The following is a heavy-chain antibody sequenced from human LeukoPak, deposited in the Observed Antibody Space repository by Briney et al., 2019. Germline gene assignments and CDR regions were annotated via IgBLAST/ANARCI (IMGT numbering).Heavy chain of an antibody. V-gene: IGHV3-72*01. Sequence: GGSLRLSCAASGFTFSDHYMDWVRQAPGKGLEWVGRIRNKPNSYTTECAASVKGRFTISRDDSKNSLYLQMNSLKTEDTAAYYCARAPLNWNGVDYWGQGTLVTVSS. CDR1: GFTFSDHY. CDR2: IRNKPNSYTT. J-gene: IGHJ4*02. CDR3: ARAPLNWNGVDY. D-gene: IGHD1-1*01.